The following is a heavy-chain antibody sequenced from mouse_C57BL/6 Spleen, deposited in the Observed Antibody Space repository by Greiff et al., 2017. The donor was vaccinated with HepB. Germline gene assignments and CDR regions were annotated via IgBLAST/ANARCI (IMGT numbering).Heavy chain of an antibody. CDR3: ARSAPYYGSSYGYFDV. CDR2: IYPGDGDT. J-gene: IGHJ1*03. CDR1: GYAFSSSW. D-gene: IGHD1-1*01. V-gene: IGHV1-82*01. Sequence: QVQLKESGPELVKPGASVKISCKASGYAFSSSWMNWVKQRPGKGLEWIGRIYPGDGDTNYNGKFKGKATLTADKSSSTAYMQLSSLTSEDSAVYFCARSAPYYGSSYGYFDVWGTGTTVTVSS.